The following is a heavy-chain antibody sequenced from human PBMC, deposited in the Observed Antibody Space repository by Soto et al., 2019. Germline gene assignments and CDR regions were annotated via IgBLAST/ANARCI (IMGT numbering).Heavy chain of an antibody. V-gene: IGHV3-21*01. CDR2: ISSSSSYI. CDR3: AREEGYYDSSGYTNWFDP. J-gene: IGHJ5*02. CDR1: GFTFSSYS. D-gene: IGHD3-22*01. Sequence: AGGSLRLSCAASGFTFSSYSMNWVRQAPGKGLEWVSSISSSSSYIYYADSVKGRFTISRGNAKNSLYLQMNSLRAEDTAVYYCAREEGYYDSSGYTNWFDPWGQGTLVTVSS.